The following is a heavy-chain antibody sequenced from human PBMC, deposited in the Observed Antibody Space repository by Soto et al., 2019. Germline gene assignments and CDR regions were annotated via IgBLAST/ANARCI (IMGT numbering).Heavy chain of an antibody. D-gene: IGHD6-13*01. Sequence: TLSLTCAVSGGSISSGGYSWSWIRQPPGKGLEWIGYIYHSGSTYYNPSLKSRVTISVDTSKNQFSLELSSVTAADTAVYYCVRSFGVAAAGPFDYWGQGTLVTGSS. V-gene: IGHV4-30-2*01. CDR3: VRSFGVAAAGPFDY. J-gene: IGHJ4*02. CDR1: GGSISSGGYS. CDR2: IYHSGST.